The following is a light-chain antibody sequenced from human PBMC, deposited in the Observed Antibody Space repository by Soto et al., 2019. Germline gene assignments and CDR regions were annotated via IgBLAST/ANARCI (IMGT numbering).Light chain of an antibody. Sequence: EIVLTQSPGTLSLSPGERATLSCRASQSVSSSYLAWYQQKPGQAPRLLIYGASSRATGIPDRFSGSGSGTDFTLPISRLEPEAFAVYYCQQYGSSVYTFGQGTKLEIK. CDR2: GAS. V-gene: IGKV3-20*01. J-gene: IGKJ2*01. CDR1: QSVSSSY. CDR3: QQYGSSVYT.